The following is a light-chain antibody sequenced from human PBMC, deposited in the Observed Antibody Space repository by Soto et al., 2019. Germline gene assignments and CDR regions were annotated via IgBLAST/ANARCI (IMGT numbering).Light chain of an antibody. CDR2: KAS. Sequence: DIQMTQSPSTLSASVGDSVTITCRASQSISNWLAWYQQISGKAPRLLIYKASDLESGVPSRFSGSGSGTEFTLTISRLQPDDFATYYCQQYHTYPYTFGQGTKLDIK. CDR3: QQYHTYPYT. J-gene: IGKJ2*01. V-gene: IGKV1-5*03. CDR1: QSISNW.